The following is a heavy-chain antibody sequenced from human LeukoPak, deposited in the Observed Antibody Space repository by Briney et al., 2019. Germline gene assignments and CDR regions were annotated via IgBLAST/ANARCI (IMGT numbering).Heavy chain of an antibody. V-gene: IGHV1-2*02. CDR2: INPNSGGT. D-gene: IGHD3-10*01. Sequence: GASVKVSCKASGYTFTGYYMHWVRQAPGQGLEWMGWINPNSGGTNYAQKFQGRVTMTRDTSISTAYIELSRLRSDDTAVYYCATYYYGSGSYYTNFDYWGQGTLVTVSS. CDR3: ATYYYGSGSYYTNFDY. J-gene: IGHJ4*02. CDR1: GYTFTGYY.